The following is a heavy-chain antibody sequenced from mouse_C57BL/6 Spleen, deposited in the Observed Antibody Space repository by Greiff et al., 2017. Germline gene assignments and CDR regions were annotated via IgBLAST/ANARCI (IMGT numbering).Heavy chain of an antibody. Sequence: QVQLQQSGPELVKPGASVKISCKASGYAFSSSWMNWVKQRPGKGLEWIGRIYPGDGDTNYNGKFKGKATLTADKSSSTAYMQLSSLTSEDSAVYFCARGEYGVFDYWGQGTTLTVSS. CDR2: IYPGDGDT. D-gene: IGHD1-1*02. J-gene: IGHJ2*01. CDR1: GYAFSSSW. CDR3: ARGEYGVFDY. V-gene: IGHV1-82*01.